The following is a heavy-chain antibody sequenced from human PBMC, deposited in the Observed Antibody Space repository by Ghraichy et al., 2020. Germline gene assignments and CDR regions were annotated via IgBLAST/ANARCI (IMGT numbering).Heavy chain of an antibody. V-gene: IGHV4-39*01. D-gene: IGHD3-10*01. CDR2: IYYSGST. CDR1: GGSISSSSYY. CDR3: ARQGYYYGSGKASFDY. Sequence: GSLRLSCTVSGGSISSSSYYWGWIRQPPGKGLEWIGSIYYSGSTYYNPSLKSRVTISVDTSKNQFSLKLSSVTAADTAVYYCARQGYYYGSGKASFDYWGQGTLVTVSS. J-gene: IGHJ4*02.